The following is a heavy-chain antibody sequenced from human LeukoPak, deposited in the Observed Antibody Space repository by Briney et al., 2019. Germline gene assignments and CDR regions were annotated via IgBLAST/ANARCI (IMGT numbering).Heavy chain of an antibody. CDR3: ARDRDLSYYYMDV. CDR1: GFTFSRYS. J-gene: IGHJ6*03. CDR2: ISSSSSTI. Sequence: GGSLRLSCTASGFTFSRYSMNWVRQAPGKGLEWISYISSSSSTIYYADSVKGRLTVSRDNAKNSLYLRMNSLRAEDTAIYYCARDRDLSYYYMDVWGKGTTVTVSS. V-gene: IGHV3-48*01.